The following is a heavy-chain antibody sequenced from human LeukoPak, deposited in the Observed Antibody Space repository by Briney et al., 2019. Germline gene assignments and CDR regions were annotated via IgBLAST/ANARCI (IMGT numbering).Heavy chain of an antibody. D-gene: IGHD3-10*01. J-gene: IGHJ4*02. Sequence: SETLSLTCTVSGGSISSYYWSWIRQPPGKGLEWIGYIYYSGSTNYNPSLKSRVTISVDTSKNQFSLKLSSVTAADTAVYYCARAERGDYYGSGSYIYWGQGTLVTVSS. CDR1: GGSISSYY. CDR3: ARAERGDYYGSGSYIY. V-gene: IGHV4-59*01. CDR2: IYYSGST.